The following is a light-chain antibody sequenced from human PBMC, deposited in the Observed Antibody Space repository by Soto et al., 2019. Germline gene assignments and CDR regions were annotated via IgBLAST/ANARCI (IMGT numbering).Light chain of an antibody. CDR3: QQYYTNSWS. CDR1: QSVLHSPNNKNY. Sequence: DILMTQSPDSLAVSLGERATINCKSSQSVLHSPNNKNYLAWYQHKPGQSPKMLIYWASFRESGVPDRFSGSGSGTDFTLTISSLQSEDVAVYYCQQYYTNSWSFGQGTKVDI. V-gene: IGKV4-1*01. CDR2: WAS. J-gene: IGKJ1*01.